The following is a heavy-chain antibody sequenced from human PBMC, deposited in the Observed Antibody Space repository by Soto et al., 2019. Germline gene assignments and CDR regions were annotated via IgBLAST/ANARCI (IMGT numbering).Heavy chain of an antibody. Sequence: EVQLVESGGGLIQPGGSLRVSCAASEFTVSSNYMTWVRQAPGKGLEWVSVIDTAGRANYAESVKGRFTNSRDNAKNTLYLQLNSLRVEDTAVSYCARGATYYDFWSGHYTSYTYYGMDVWGQGTTVTVS. CDR3: ARGATYYDFWSGHYTSYTYYGMDV. J-gene: IGHJ6*02. D-gene: IGHD3-3*01. V-gene: IGHV3-53*01. CDR1: EFTVSSNY. CDR2: IDTAGRA.